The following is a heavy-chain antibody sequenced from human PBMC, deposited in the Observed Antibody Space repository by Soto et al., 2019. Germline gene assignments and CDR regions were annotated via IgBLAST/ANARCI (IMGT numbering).Heavy chain of an antibody. D-gene: IGHD2-15*01. CDR1: GGPIRGYY. V-gene: IGHV4-59*08. CDR2: IYYSGST. CDR3: AKHAAFCRGGTCYFDY. Sequence: SETXSLTCTVSGGPIRGYYWSWIRQPPGKGLEWIGYIYYSGSTSYNPSLKSRVTISVDTSKNQFSLKLSSVTAADTAVYYCAKHAAFCRGGTCYFDYWGQGTLVTVSS. J-gene: IGHJ4*02.